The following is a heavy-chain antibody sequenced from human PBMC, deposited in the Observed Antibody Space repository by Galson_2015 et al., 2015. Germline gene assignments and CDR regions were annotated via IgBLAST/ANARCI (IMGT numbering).Heavy chain of an antibody. V-gene: IGHV3-7*01. Sequence: YVDSVKGRFTISRDNAKNSLYLQMNSLRAEDTALYYCAREDGRYYYGSGSYYNGYIDYWGQGTLVTVSS. D-gene: IGHD3-10*01. J-gene: IGHJ4*02. CDR3: AREDGRYYYGSGSYYNGYIDY.